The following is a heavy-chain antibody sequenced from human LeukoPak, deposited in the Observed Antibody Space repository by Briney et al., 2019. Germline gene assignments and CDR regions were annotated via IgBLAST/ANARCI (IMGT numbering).Heavy chain of an antibody. V-gene: IGHV4-59*08. D-gene: IGHD7-27*01. J-gene: IGHJ4*02. CDR2: IYYSGSI. CDR3: ARAPTNWGFLSYFDY. CDR1: GASISSYY. Sequence: SETLSLTCTVSGASISSYYWSWIRQPPGKGLEWIGYIYYSGSIYYNPSLQSRVTISVDRSKNQFSLKLRSVTAADTAVYYCARAPTNWGFLSYFDYWGQGTLVTVSS.